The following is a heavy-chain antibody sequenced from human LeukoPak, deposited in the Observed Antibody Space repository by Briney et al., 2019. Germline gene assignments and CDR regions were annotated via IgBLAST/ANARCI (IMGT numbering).Heavy chain of an antibody. Sequence: GGSLRLSCAASGFTFSSYSMNWVRQAPGKGLEWVSSISSSSSYIYYADSVKGRFTISRDNAKNSLYLQMNSLRAEDTAVYYCARDRNPTIAVAGTIDYWGQGTLVTVSS. D-gene: IGHD6-19*01. CDR3: ARDRNPTIAVAGTIDY. V-gene: IGHV3-21*01. J-gene: IGHJ4*02. CDR2: ISSSSSYI. CDR1: GFTFSSYS.